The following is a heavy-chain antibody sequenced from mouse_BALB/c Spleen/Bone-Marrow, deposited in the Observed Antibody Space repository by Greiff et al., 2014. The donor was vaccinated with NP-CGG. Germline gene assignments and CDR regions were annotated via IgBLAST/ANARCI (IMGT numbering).Heavy chain of an antibody. Sequence: QVQLKDSAAELARPGASVKMSCKASGYTFTSHTMFWIKQRPGQGLDWIGYINPRSGYTDYNQKLKGKTTVTADKSSSTADMQLISRTSEDAAVYYCSRKGDYRGYGDYWGQGTTLTVSS. V-gene: IGHV1-4*02. CDR2: INPRSGYT. J-gene: IGHJ2*01. D-gene: IGHD1-2*01. CDR1: GYTFTSHT. CDR3: SRKGDYRGYGDY.